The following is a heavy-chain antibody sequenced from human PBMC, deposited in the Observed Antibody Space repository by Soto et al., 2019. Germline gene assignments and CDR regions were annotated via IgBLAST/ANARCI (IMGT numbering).Heavy chain of an antibody. CDR2: TNHSGST. CDR1: GGSFSGYY. CDR3: ARGSSGGDFDY. J-gene: IGHJ4*02. D-gene: IGHD3-10*01. Sequence: QVQLQQWGAGLLKPSETLSLTCAVYGGSFSGYYWSWIRQPPGKGLEWIGETNHSGSTNYNPSLKSRVTISVDTSKNQFSLKLSSVTAADTAVYYCARGSSGGDFDYWGQGTLVTVSS. V-gene: IGHV4-34*01.